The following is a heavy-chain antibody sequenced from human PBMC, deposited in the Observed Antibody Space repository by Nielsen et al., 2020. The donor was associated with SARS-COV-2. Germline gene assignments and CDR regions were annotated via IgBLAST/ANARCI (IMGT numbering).Heavy chain of an antibody. CDR3: ARDNWGRMDV. J-gene: IGHJ6*02. D-gene: IGHD7-27*01. CDR2: IYTDGST. Sequence: GESLNISCGSSGFTILIIFLSWVRQAAGKVLYLFSVIYTDGSTSHADSVKGRFTISRDNSKNTLYLQMNSLRAEDTAVYYCARDNWGRMDVWGQGTTVTVSS. V-gene: IGHV3-66*01. CDR1: GFTILIIF.